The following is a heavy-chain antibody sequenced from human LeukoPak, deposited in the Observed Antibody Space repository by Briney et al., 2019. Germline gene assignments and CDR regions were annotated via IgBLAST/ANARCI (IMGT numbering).Heavy chain of an antibody. CDR3: ARVVIQLWLVRWFDP. CDR2: IYHSGST. V-gene: IGHV4-4*02. CDR1: GGSISSSNW. J-gene: IGHJ5*02. D-gene: IGHD5-18*01. Sequence: PSGTLSLTCAVSGGSISSSNWWSWVRQPPGKGLEWIGEIYHSGSTNYNPSLKSRVTISVDKSKNQFSLKLSSVTAADTAVYYCARVVIQLWLVRWFDPWGQGTLVTVSS.